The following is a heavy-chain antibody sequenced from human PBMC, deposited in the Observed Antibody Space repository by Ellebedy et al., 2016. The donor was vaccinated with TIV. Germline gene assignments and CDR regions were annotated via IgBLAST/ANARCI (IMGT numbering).Heavy chain of an antibody. CDR1: GGSISSGGYS. D-gene: IGHD3-3*01. CDR3: ARRGEWLKSPFDF. V-gene: IGHV4-30-2*01. J-gene: IGHJ6*02. CDR2: IYHSGST. Sequence: SETLSLTCAVSGGSISSGGYSWSWIRQPPGKGLEWIGYIYHSGSTYYNPSLGGRGTISLDTYRKRFSLKLTSVTAADTSVYYCARRGEWLKSPFDFWGQGTTVTVSS.